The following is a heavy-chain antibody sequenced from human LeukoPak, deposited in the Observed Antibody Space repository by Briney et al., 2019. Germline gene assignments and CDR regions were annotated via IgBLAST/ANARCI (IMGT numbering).Heavy chain of an antibody. J-gene: IGHJ4*02. Sequence: PGGSLRLSCAASGFTFSSYSMNWVRQAPGKGLEWVLSISSSSSYIYYADSVKGRFTISRDNAKNSLYLQMNSLRAEDTAVYYCARVYGGNRGYFDYWGQGTLVTVSS. CDR2: ISSSSSYI. CDR3: ARVYGGNRGYFDY. V-gene: IGHV3-21*01. CDR1: GFTFSSYS. D-gene: IGHD4-23*01.